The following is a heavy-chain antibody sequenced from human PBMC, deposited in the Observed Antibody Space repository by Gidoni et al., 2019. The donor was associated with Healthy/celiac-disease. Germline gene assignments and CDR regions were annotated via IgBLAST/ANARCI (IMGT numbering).Heavy chain of an antibody. CDR1: VGSISSYY. V-gene: IGHV4-59*01. D-gene: IGHD1-26*01. Sequence: QVQLQESGPGLVKPSETLSLTCTASVGSISSYYWSWIRQPPGKGLEWIGYIYYSGSTNYNPSLKSRVTISVDTSKNQFSLKLSSVTAADTAVYYCAREVGATTKAWFDPWGQGTLVTVSS. CDR2: IYYSGST. CDR3: AREVGATTKAWFDP. J-gene: IGHJ5*02.